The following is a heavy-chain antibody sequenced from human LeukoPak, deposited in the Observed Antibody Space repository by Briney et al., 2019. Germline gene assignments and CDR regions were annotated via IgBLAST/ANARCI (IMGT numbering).Heavy chain of an antibody. CDR1: GFTFSSYG. CDR3: AKRVYYDSSGYNRGSRYFQH. Sequence: GGSLRLSCAASGFTFSSYGMHWVRQAPGKGLEWVAVIWYDGSNKYYADSVKGGFTISRDNSKNTLYLQMNSLRAEDTAVYYCAKRVYYDSSGYNRGSRYFQHWGQGTLVTVSS. CDR2: IWYDGSNK. V-gene: IGHV3-33*06. D-gene: IGHD3-22*01. J-gene: IGHJ1*01.